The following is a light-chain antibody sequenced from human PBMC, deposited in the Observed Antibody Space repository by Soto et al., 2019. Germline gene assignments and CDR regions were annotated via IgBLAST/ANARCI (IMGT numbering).Light chain of an antibody. J-gene: IGLJ1*01. CDR2: GVT. V-gene: IGLV2-14*01. Sequence: QSVLTQPASVSGSPGQSITVSCTGTSSDVASYNYVSWYQHHPGKAPKLIISGVTSRPSGVSNRFSASKSGDTATLTISGLQAEDEADYYCSSYSSSDTLYVFGTGTKLTVL. CDR3: SSYSSSDTLYV. CDR1: SSDVASYNY.